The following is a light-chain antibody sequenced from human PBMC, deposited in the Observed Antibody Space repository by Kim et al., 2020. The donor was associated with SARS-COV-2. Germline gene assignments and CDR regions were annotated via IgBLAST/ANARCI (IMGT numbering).Light chain of an antibody. CDR1: SLRSYY. J-gene: IGLJ2*01. CDR3: DSRDSSGNHHVV. V-gene: IGLV3-19*01. CDR2: GKN. Sequence: LGRTARITCRGDSLRSYYATWYQQKPGQAPVLVIYGKNNRPSGIPDRFSGSSSGNTASLTITGAQAEDEADYYCDSRDSSGNHHVVFGGGTKLTVL.